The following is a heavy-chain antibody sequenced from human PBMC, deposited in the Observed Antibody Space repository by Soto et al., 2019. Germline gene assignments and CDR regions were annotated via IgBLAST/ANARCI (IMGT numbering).Heavy chain of an antibody. CDR3: ARDQGYDFWSDWFDP. Sequence: ASVKVSCKASGYTFTSYGISWVRQAPGQGLEWMGWISAYNGNTNYAQKLQGRVTMTTDTSTSTAYMELRSLRSDDTAVYYCARDQGYDFWSDWFDPWGQGTLVTVS. CDR1: GYTFTSYG. CDR2: ISAYNGNT. D-gene: IGHD3-3*01. J-gene: IGHJ5*02. V-gene: IGHV1-18*01.